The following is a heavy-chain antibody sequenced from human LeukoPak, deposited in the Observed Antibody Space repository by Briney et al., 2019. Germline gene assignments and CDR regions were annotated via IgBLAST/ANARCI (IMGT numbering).Heavy chain of an antibody. V-gene: IGHV3-23*01. CDR2: ISGSGGST. CDR3: PGSINPDYFDY. J-gene: IGHJ4*02. Sequence: GGSLRLSCAASGFTFSSYAMSWVRQAPGKGLEWVSAISGSGGSTYYADSVKGRFTISRDNSKNTLYLQMNSLRAEDTAVYYCPGSINPDYFDYWGRGTLVTVSS. D-gene: IGHD1-14*01. CDR1: GFTFSSYA.